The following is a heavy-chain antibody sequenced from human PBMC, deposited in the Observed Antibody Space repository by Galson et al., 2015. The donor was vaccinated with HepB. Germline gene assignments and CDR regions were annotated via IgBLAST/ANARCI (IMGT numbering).Heavy chain of an antibody. CDR3: ARGALVVAVGATQNNWFDP. CDR1: GYTFSSYS. D-gene: IGHD2-15*01. Sequence: SVKVSCKASGYTFSSYSITWGRQAPGQGLEWVGWISPHNRYTNYAQNFQGRVTMTTDTSTTTAYMELRSLRSDDTAVYYCARGALVVAVGATQNNWFDPWGRGTLVTVSS. CDR2: ISPHNRYT. J-gene: IGHJ5*02. V-gene: IGHV1-18*01.